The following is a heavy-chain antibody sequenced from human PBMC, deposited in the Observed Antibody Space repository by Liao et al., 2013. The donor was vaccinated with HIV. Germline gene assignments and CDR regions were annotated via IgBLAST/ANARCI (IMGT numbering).Heavy chain of an antibody. D-gene: IGHD6-13*01. CDR1: GASISSGSYY. V-gene: IGHV4-61*02. J-gene: IGHJ4*02. CDR3: ARESTMQQLVH. Sequence: QVQLQESGPGLVKPSQTLSLTCTVSGASISSGSYYWSWIRQPAGKGLEWIGRINTSGSTNNNPSLKSRVIMSVDTSKNQLSLTLSSVTAADTAVYYCARESTMQQLVHWGQGTLVTVSS. CDR2: INTSGST.